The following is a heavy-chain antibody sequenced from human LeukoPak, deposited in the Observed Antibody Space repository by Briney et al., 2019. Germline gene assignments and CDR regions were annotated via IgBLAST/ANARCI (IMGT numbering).Heavy chain of an antibody. V-gene: IGHV1-18*01. J-gene: IGHJ6*02. CDR1: GYTFTSYG. CDR3: ARVSCSGGSCYWYYGMDV. Sequence: ASVTVSCTASGYTFTSYGISWVRQAPGQGLEWMGWISAYNGNTNYAQKLQGRVTMTTDTSTSTAYMELRSLRSDDTAVYYCARVSCSGGSCYWYYGMDVWGQGTTVTVSS. D-gene: IGHD2-15*01. CDR2: ISAYNGNT.